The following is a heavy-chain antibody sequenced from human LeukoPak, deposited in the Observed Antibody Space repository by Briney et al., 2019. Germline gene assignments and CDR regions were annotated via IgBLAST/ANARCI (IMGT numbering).Heavy chain of an antibody. Sequence: GGSLRLSCAASGFTVSSNYMSWVRQAPGKGLEWVSIIYSAGSTYYADSVKGRFTISRDNSKNTLYLQMNSLRAEDTAVYYCARDRSNYGGYYYGMDVWGQGTTVTVSS. D-gene: IGHD4-23*01. CDR3: ARDRSNYGGYYYGMDV. V-gene: IGHV3-53*01. CDR2: IYSAGST. J-gene: IGHJ6*02. CDR1: GFTVSSNY.